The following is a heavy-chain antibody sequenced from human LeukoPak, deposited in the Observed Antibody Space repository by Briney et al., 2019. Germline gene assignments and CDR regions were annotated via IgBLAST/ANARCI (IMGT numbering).Heavy chain of an antibody. J-gene: IGHJ4*02. V-gene: IGHV3-33*01. CDR3: ARDSYYDSSGYYYPLGFFDY. CDR2: IWYDGSNK. D-gene: IGHD3-22*01. Sequence: GGSLRLSCAASGFTFSNYGMHWVRQAPGKGLEWVAVIWYDGSNKYYADSVKGRFTISRDNSKNTLYLQMNSLRAEDTAVYYCARDSYYDSSGYYYPLGFFDYWGQGTLVTVSS. CDR1: GFTFSNYG.